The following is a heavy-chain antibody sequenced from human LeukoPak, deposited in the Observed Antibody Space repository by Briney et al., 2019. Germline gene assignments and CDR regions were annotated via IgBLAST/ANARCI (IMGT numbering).Heavy chain of an antibody. CDR3: AKDWWSSGWPIYLFDY. V-gene: IGHV3-30*18. Sequence: GGSLRLSCAASGFTFSSYGMHWIRQAPGKGLEWVAVISYDGSNKYYADSVKGRFTISRDNSKNTLYLQMNSLRAEDTAVYYCAKDWWSSGWPIYLFDYWGQGTLVTVSS. J-gene: IGHJ4*02. D-gene: IGHD6-19*01. CDR2: ISYDGSNK. CDR1: GFTFSSYG.